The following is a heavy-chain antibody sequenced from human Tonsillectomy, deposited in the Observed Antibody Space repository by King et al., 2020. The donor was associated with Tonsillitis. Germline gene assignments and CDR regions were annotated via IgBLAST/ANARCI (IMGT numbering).Heavy chain of an antibody. V-gene: IGHV1-69*01. CDR2: IIPIFGTA. Sequence: VKLVESGAEVKKPGSSVKVSCKASGGTFSSYAFSWVRQAPGQGLEWMGGIIPIFGTANYAQKFQGRVTITADESTSTAYMELSSLRSEDTAVYYCARDYTDYYDSSGYQPGGYWGQGTLVTVSS. CDR1: GGTFSSYA. J-gene: IGHJ4*02. CDR3: ARDYTDYYDSSGYQPGGY. D-gene: IGHD3-22*01.